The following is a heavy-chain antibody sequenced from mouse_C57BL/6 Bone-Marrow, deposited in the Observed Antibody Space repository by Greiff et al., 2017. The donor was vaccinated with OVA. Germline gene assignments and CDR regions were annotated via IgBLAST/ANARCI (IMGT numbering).Heavy chain of an antibody. CDR2: ISSGGSYT. D-gene: IGHD1-1*01. CDR1: GFTFSSYG. Sequence: ELRLVESGGDLVKPGGSLKLSCAASGFTFSSYGMSWVRQTPDKRLEWVATISSGGSYTYYPDSVQGRFTISRANAKNTLYLQMSRMKSEDTAMYYCARHTHYYGSSYLWYFDVWGTGTTVTVSS. V-gene: IGHV5-6*01. CDR3: ARHTHYYGSSYLWYFDV. J-gene: IGHJ1*03.